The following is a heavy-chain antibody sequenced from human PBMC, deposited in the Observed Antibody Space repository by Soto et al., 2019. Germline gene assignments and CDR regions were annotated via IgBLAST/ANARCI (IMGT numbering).Heavy chain of an antibody. CDR3: ARERCSTGCPMDV. D-gene: IGHD2-2*01. CDR1: GGFISRGAYY. CDR2: IYHTGST. J-gene: IGHJ6*02. Sequence: PLSLTCTICGGFISRGAYYGAWIRQHQGEGLEWIGYIYHTGSTYYNPSLKSRVTISVDTSENQFSLRLSSVTAADTAIYYCARERCSTGCPMDVWGQGATVTVS. V-gene: IGHV4-31*03.